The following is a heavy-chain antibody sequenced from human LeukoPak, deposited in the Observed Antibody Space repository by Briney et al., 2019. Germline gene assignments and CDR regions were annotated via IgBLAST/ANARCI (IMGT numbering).Heavy chain of an antibody. CDR3: ARWVPPCSGGSCYSGDWFDR. CDR1: GYTFTSYD. CDR2: MNPNSGNT. J-gene: IGHJ5*02. D-gene: IGHD2-15*01. V-gene: IGHV1-8*01. Sequence: GSVKVSCKASGYTFTSYDINWVRQATGQGLEWMGWMNPNSGNTGYAQKFQGRVTMTRNTSISTAYMELSSLRSEDTAVYYCARWVPPCSGGSCYSGDWFDRWGQGTLVTVSS.